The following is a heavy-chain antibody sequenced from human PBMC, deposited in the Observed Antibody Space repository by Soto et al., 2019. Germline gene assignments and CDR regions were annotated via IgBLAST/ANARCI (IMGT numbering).Heavy chain of an antibody. D-gene: IGHD2-21*02. CDR3: ARGGDPDY. Sequence: EVQLVESGGGLVKPGGSLRLSCAASGFIFSSYTMNWVRQAPGKGLEWVSSISASSTYIYYADSLKGRVTISRGNAYNSLYLQMKSLRVEDTAVYYCARGGDPDYWGQGTLVTVSS. CDR2: ISASSTYI. CDR1: GFIFSSYT. J-gene: IGHJ4*02. V-gene: IGHV3-21*01.